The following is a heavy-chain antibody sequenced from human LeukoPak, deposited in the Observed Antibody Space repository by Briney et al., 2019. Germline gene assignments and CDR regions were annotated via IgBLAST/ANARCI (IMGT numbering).Heavy chain of an antibody. CDR2: IVTAGDT. Sequence: PGGALRLSCAASGFTFSSYDMHWVRQATGKGLEWVSAIVTAGDTYYPSSVKGRFTISRENAKNSLYLQMNSLRAGDTAVYYCARDMGPRYCSGGSCYPKLLFDYWGQGTLVTVLS. CDR3: ARDMGPRYCSGGSCYPKLLFDY. D-gene: IGHD2-15*01. CDR1: GFTFSSYD. V-gene: IGHV3-13*04. J-gene: IGHJ4*02.